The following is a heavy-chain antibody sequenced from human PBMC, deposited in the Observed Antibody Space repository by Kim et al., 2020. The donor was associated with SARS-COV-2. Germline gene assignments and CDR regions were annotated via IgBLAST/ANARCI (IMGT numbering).Heavy chain of an antibody. CDR3: ARGIMSIGGNWFDP. D-gene: IGHD3-16*01. J-gene: IGHJ5*02. CDR1: GGSFSGYY. V-gene: IGHV4-34*01. CDR2: INHSGST. Sequence: SETLSLTCAVYGGSFSGYYWSWIRQPPGKGLEWIGEINHSGSTNYNPSLKSRVTISVDTSKNQFSLKLSSVTAADTAVYYCARGIMSIGGNWFDPWGQGT.